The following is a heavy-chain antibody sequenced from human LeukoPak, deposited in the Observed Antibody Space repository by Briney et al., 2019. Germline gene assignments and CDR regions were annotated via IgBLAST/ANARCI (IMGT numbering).Heavy chain of an antibody. CDR3: ARDFAEWEPADAFDI. CDR2: ISYDGSNK. Sequence: GGSLRLSCAATGFTFSNFAMHWVRQAPGKGLEWVAVISYDGSNKYYADSVKGRFTISRDNSKNTLYLQMNSLRAEDTAVYYCARDFAEWEPADAFDIWGQGTMVTVSS. J-gene: IGHJ3*02. CDR1: GFTFSNFA. V-gene: IGHV3-30*04. D-gene: IGHD1-26*01.